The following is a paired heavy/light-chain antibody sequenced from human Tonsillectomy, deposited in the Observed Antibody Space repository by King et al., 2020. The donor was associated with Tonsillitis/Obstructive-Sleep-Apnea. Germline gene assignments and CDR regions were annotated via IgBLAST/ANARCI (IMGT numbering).Heavy chain of an antibody. CDR1: GGSIRSYY. J-gene: IGHJ4*02. CDR3: AKDGYSRSSLD. CDR2: IYNSGST. Sequence: QVQLQESGPGLVKPSETLSLTCKVSGGSIRSYYWSWIRQPPGKGLEWIGYIYNSGSTNYSPSLKSRVTISLDTSKNQFSLKLSSVTAADTAVYYCAKDGYSRSSLDWGQGTLVTVSS. V-gene: IGHV4-59*01. D-gene: IGHD6-13*01.
Light chain of an antibody. Sequence: DIQMTQSPSSLSSSVGDRVTITCRASQSISNYLNWYQQKPGKAPRLLIYAASSLQSGVPSRFSGSGSGTDFSLTISSLQPEDFATYYCQQSYSTPRVFGGGTKVEIK. CDR3: QQSYSTPRV. V-gene: IGKV1-39*01. CDR1: QSISNY. J-gene: IGKJ4*01. CDR2: AAS.